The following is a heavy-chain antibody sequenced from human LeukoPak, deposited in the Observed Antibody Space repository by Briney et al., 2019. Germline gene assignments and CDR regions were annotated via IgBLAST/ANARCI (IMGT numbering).Heavy chain of an antibody. CDR3: ARPRLNWNYVADY. D-gene: IGHD1-7*01. Sequence: GGSLRLSCAASGFTFSSYAMHWVRQAPGKGLEWVAAISYDGSNKYYADSVKGRFTISRDNSKNTLYLQMNSLRAEDTAVYYCARPRLNWNYVADYWGQGTLVTVSS. CDR2: ISYDGSNK. J-gene: IGHJ4*02. CDR1: GFTFSSYA. V-gene: IGHV3-30-3*01.